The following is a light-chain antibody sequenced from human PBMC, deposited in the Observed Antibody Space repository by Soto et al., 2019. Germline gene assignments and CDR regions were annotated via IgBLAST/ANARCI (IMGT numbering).Light chain of an antibody. CDR2: DVS. Sequence: QSALTQPASVSGSPGQSITISCTGTSSDVGGYNYVSWYQHHPGKAPKLMIYDVSNRPSGVSNRFSGSKSGNTASLTISGLQAEDEADYYCSSFTNSITLVFGGGTKLTVL. J-gene: IGLJ2*01. CDR3: SSFTNSITLV. V-gene: IGLV2-14*03. CDR1: SSDVGGYNY.